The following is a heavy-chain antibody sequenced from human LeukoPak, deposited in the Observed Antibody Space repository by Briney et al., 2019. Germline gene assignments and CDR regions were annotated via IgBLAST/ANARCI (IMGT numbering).Heavy chain of an antibody. Sequence: SETLSLTCTVSGGSISSGTYYWGWIRQPPGKGLEWTGNIYYSGSTYYTPSLKSRVTISVDTSKNQFSLKLSSVTAADTAVYYCARVEGDYYYYMDVWGKGTTVTVSS. V-gene: IGHV4-39*01. J-gene: IGHJ6*03. CDR1: GGSISSGTYY. CDR2: IYYSGST. CDR3: ARVEGDYYYYMDV. D-gene: IGHD5-24*01.